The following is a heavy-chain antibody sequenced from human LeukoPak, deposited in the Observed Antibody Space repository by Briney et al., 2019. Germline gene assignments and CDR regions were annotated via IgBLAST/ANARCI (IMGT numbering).Heavy chain of an antibody. Sequence: PSATLSLTCTVSGGSLSSYHWGWIRQPAGNGLEWMGRIYSSGSTNYSPSLKSRVTMSVATSKNQFSLKLSSVTAADTALYYCARATSGTYYYFDSWGRGTLVTVSS. V-gene: IGHV4-4*07. CDR2: IYSSGST. CDR3: ARATSGTYYYFDS. CDR1: GGSLSSYH. J-gene: IGHJ4*02. D-gene: IGHD3-10*01.